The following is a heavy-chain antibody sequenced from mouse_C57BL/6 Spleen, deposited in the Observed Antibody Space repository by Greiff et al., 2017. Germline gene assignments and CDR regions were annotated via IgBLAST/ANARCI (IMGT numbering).Heavy chain of an antibody. V-gene: IGHV1-55*01. Sequence: QVQLQQPGAELVKPGASVKMSCKASGYTFTSYWITWVKQRPGQGLESIGDIYPGSGSTNYNEKFKSKATLTVDTSSSTAYMQLSSLTSEDSAVYYCASLITTVVAFDYWGQGTTLTVSS. J-gene: IGHJ2*01. CDR1: GYTFTSYW. CDR2: IYPGSGST. CDR3: ASLITTVVAFDY. D-gene: IGHD1-1*01.